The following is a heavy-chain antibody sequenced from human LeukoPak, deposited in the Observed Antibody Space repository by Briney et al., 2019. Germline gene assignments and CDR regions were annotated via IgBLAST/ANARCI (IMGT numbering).Heavy chain of an antibody. J-gene: IGHJ4*02. CDR3: AKDLARYSSSWYFDY. CDR2: IRFDGSDK. D-gene: IGHD6-13*01. V-gene: IGHV3-30*02. Sequence: GGSLRLSCAASGFTFNTYGMHWVRQAPGKGLEWVAFIRFDGSDKYYADSVKGRFTISRDNSKNTLYLQMNSLRAEDTAVYYCAKDLARYSSSWYFDYWGQGTLVTVSS. CDR1: GFTFNTYG.